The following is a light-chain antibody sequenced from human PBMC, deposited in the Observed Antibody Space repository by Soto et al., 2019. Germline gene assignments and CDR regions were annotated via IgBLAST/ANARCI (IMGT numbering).Light chain of an antibody. Sequence: EIVMTQSPATLSVSPGERATLSCRASQSVSSNLAWYQQKPGQAPRLLIYGASTRATGIPARFSGSGSGTEFTLTISSLQSEDFAVYYCQQYNNWPPQLTFGPGTNVDIK. CDR1: QSVSSN. V-gene: IGKV3-15*01. CDR2: GAS. CDR3: QQYNNWPPQLT. J-gene: IGKJ3*01.